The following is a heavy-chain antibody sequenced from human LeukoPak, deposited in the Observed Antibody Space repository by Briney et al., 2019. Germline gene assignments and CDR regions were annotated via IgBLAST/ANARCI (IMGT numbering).Heavy chain of an antibody. J-gene: IGHJ2*01. CDR3: ARASTPLWYFDL. CDR2: INPSGGSA. Sequence: GASVKVSCKASGYTFTSFYMHWVRQAPGQGLEWVGIINPSGGSASYAQKFQGRVTITADESTSTAYMELSSLRSEDTAVYYCARASTPLWYFDLWGRGTLVTVSS. CDR1: GYTFTSFY. V-gene: IGHV1-46*01.